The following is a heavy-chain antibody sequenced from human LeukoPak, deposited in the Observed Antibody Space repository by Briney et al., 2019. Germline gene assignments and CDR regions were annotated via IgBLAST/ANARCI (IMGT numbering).Heavy chain of an antibody. Sequence: ASVKVSCKASGYTFTSYGISWVRQAPGQGLEWMGWIIAYNGNTNYAQKLQGRVTMTTDTSTSTAYMELRSLRSDDTAVYYCARDQSGVEVAAAGNDYYYYMDVWGKGTTVTVSS. CDR1: GYTFTSYG. V-gene: IGHV1-18*01. J-gene: IGHJ6*03. CDR2: IIAYNGNT. D-gene: IGHD6-13*01. CDR3: ARDQSGVEVAAAGNDYYYYMDV.